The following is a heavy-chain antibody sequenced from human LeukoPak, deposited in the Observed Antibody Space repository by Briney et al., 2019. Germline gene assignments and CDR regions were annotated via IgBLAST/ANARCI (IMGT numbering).Heavy chain of an antibody. CDR1: GFTFSSYA. CDR3: ARDQTLVAIGASGY. V-gene: IGHV3-7*01. J-gene: IGHJ4*02. D-gene: IGHD2/OR15-2a*01. CDR2: IKQDGDDK. Sequence: EGSLRLSCAASGFTFSSYAMSWVRQAPGKGLEWVANIKQDGDDKYYAESVRGRFTISRDNVRNSLYLQMNSLRAEDTGIYYCARDQTLVAIGASGYWGQGTLVTVSS.